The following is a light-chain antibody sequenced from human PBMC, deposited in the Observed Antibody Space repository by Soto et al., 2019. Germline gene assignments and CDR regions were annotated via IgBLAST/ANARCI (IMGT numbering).Light chain of an antibody. Sequence: DIQMTQSPSSLSASVGDRVTITCRASQSISNYLNWYQQKPGKAPKLLIYAASSLQSGVPSMFSGSGSRTDFTLTISILQPEDFASYDCQQSYKTPLTFGGGTKVEI. J-gene: IGKJ4*01. CDR3: QQSYKTPLT. V-gene: IGKV1-39*01. CDR2: AAS. CDR1: QSISNY.